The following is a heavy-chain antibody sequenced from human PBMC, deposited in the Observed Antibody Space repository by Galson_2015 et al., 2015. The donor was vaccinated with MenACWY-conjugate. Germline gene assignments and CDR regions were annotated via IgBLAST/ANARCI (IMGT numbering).Heavy chain of an antibody. D-gene: IGHD6-13*01. CDR2: ISAYNGNT. CDR3: ARDSPAAAELCDY. V-gene: IGHV1-18*01. J-gene: IGHJ4*02. Sequence: VRQAPVQGLEWMGWISAYNGNTNYAQKLQGRVTMTTDTSTSTAYMELRSLRSDDTAVYYCARDSPAAAELCDYWGQGTLVTVSS.